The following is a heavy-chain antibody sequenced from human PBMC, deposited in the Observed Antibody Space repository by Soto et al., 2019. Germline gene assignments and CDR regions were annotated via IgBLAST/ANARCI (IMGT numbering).Heavy chain of an antibody. D-gene: IGHD5-12*01. CDR3: ARVQMATLYFDY. J-gene: IGHJ4*02. CDR1: GGSVSSYY. V-gene: IGHV4-59*02. Sequence: ETLSLTCTVSGGSVSSYYWSWVRQPPGKGLEWIGYIYYSGTHNYNPSLKSRLTISVDTSKNQFSLELNSVTAADTAVYYCARVQMATLYFDYWGQGTLVTVSS. CDR2: IYYSGTH.